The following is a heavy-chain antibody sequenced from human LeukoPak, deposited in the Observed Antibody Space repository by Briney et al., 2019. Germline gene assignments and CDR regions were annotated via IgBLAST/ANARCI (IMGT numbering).Heavy chain of an antibody. J-gene: IGHJ4*02. D-gene: IGHD3-10*01. Sequence: GASVKVSCKASGYTFTGYYMHWVRQAPGQGLEWMGWINPNSGGTNYAQKFQGRVTMTRDTSISTAYMELSRLRSDDTAVYYCARSLLWFGELEGDYWGQGTLVTVSS. CDR1: GYTFTGYY. V-gene: IGHV1-2*02. CDR2: INPNSGGT. CDR3: ARSLLWFGELEGDY.